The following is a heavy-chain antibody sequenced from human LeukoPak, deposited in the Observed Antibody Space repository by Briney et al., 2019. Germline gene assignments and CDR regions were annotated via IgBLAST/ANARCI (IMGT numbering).Heavy chain of an antibody. Sequence: SETLSLTCTVSGGSISSYYWSWIRQPPGKGLEWIGYIYYSGSTNYNPSLKSRVTISVDTSKNQFSLKLSSVTAGDTAVYYCARQLAAAGRAPFAYWGQGTLVTVSS. J-gene: IGHJ4*02. CDR1: GGSISSYY. CDR3: ARQLAAAGRAPFAY. V-gene: IGHV4-59*08. CDR2: IYYSGST. D-gene: IGHD6-13*01.